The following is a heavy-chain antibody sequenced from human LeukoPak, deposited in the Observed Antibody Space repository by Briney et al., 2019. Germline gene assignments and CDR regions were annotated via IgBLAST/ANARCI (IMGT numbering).Heavy chain of an antibody. D-gene: IGHD2-8*01. V-gene: IGHV3-30*04. CDR1: GFTFSNYA. CDR2: ISYDGSDV. Sequence: GRSLRLSCAASGFTFSNYAMHWVRQAPGRGLQWVAVISYDGSDVNCADSVKGRFTISRDNSESTLYLQLNSLRVEDTAVYYCARDNNGDYWGQGTLVTVSS. CDR3: ARDNNGDY. J-gene: IGHJ4*02.